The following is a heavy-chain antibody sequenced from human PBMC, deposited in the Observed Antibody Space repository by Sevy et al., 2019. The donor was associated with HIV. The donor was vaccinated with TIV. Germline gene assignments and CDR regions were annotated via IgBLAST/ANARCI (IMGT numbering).Heavy chain of an antibody. CDR1: GGSISAYH. D-gene: IGHD5-12*01. V-gene: IGHV4-59*01. CDR2: IHYTGTT. CDR3: ARAPPVRSGDDSLNWFDP. Sequence: SETLSLTCTVSGGSISAYHWSWIRQPPGKGLEYIGYIHYTGTTNYNTSLKSRVTISVDTSKNQFSLKLSSVTAADTALYYCARAPPVRSGDDSLNWFDPWGQGTLVTVSS. J-gene: IGHJ5*02.